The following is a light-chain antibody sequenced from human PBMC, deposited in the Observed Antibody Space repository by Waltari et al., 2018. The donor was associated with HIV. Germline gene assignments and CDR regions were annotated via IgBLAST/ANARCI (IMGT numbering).Light chain of an antibody. J-gene: IGLJ3*02. CDR3: CSYAGSYTWL. CDR1: STDVGASNF. V-gene: IGLV2-11*01. CDR2: DVT. Sequence: QSALTQSRSVSGSPGQSVTISCTGTSTDVGASNFVSWYQQRPGKAPKLLIYDVTVRPSGVPGRFSGSKSGNTASLTISGLQADDEGDYHCCSYAGSYTWLFGGGTTVTVL.